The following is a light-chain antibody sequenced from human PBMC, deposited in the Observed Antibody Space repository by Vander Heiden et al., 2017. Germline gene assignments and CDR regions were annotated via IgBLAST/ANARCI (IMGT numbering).Light chain of an antibody. CDR3: QSYDSSLSGSGVV. CDR2: GDS. Sequence: QSVLTQPPSVSGAPGQRVTISCTWSSSNIGAGYDGHWYQQLPGAAPKPLIYGDSKRPSGVPDRFSGSKSGTSASLAITGLQAEDEADYYCQSYDSSLSGSGVVFGGGTKLTVL. V-gene: IGLV1-40*01. CDR1: SSNIGAGYD. J-gene: IGLJ2*01.